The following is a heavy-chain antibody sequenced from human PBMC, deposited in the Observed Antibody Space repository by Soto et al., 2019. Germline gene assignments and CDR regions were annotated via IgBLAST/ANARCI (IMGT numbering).Heavy chain of an antibody. D-gene: IGHD2-2*01. V-gene: IGHV3-7*01. J-gene: IGHJ6*03. CDR1: GFSFSDYW. CDR2: IKQDGGEK. Sequence: VQLVESGGGLVQPGGSLRLSCAAAGFSFSDYWMSWVRQPPGKGLEWVANIKQDGGEKYYVDSVKGRFTISRDNAKSSMYLQMNSLRAEDTAIYYCARSRAGRTAASYYDYMDVWGKGTTVTVSS. CDR3: ARSRAGRTAASYYDYMDV.